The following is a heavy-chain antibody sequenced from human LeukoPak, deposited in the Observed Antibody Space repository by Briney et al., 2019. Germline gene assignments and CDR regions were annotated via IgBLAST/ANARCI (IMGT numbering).Heavy chain of an antibody. CDR3: AKERKGYSSSWYAFDI. V-gene: IGHV3-30*02. CDR1: GFTFSSYG. Sequence: PGGSLRLSCAASGFTFSSYGMHWVRQAPGKGLEWVAFIRYDGSNKYYADSVKGRFTISRDNSKNTLYLQMNSLRPEDTAVYYCAKERKGYSSSWYAFDIWGQGTMVTVSS. J-gene: IGHJ3*02. D-gene: IGHD6-13*01. CDR2: IRYDGSNK.